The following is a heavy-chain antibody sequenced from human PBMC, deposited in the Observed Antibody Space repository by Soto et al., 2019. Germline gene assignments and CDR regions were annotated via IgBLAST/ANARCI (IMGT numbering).Heavy chain of an antibody. CDR2: MNPNSGNT. V-gene: IGHV1-8*01. J-gene: IGHJ4*02. D-gene: IGHD3-22*01. CDR3: ARGPPSSSGYYDDFDF. Sequence: ASVKVSCKASGYTFSSYDINWVRQATGQGLERMGWMNPNSGNTGYAQKFQGRVTMTRNTSISTAYIELSSLRSEDTAVYYCARGPPSSSGYYDDFDFWGQGTLVAVS. CDR1: GYTFSSYD.